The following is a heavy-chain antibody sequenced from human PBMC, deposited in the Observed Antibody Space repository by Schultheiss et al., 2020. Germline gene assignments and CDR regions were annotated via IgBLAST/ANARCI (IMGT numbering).Heavy chain of an antibody. Sequence: GGSLGLSCAASGFTFSSYGMHWVRQAPGKGLVWVSRINSDGSSTSYADSVKGRFTISRDNSKNTLYLQMNSLRAEDTAVYFCAKATLESCIGSRCYPFDYWGQGTLVTVSS. CDR1: GFTFSSYG. D-gene: IGHD2-15*01. CDR2: INSDGSST. J-gene: IGHJ4*02. V-gene: IGHV3-74*01. CDR3: AKATLESCIGSRCYPFDY.